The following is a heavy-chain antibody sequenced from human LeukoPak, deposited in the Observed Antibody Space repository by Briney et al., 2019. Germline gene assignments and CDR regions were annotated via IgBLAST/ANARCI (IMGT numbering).Heavy chain of an antibody. CDR1: GYTFTSYA. J-gene: IGHJ4*02. CDR2: ISADNGNT. D-gene: IGHD5-24*01. V-gene: IGHV1-18*01. CDR3: ARARDGYLLDY. Sequence: ASVKVSCKASGYTFTSYAISWVRQAPGQGLEWMGWISADNGNTDYAQRFQGRVTITADKSTSTAYMELSSLRSEDTAVYYCARARDGYLLDYWGQGTLVTVSS.